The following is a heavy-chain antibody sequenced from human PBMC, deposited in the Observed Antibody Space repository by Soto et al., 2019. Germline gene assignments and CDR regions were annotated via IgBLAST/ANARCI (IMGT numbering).Heavy chain of an antibody. CDR3: AKRKSGLLWFGASGGLDV. V-gene: IGHV3-23*01. J-gene: IGHJ6*02. CDR2: VIGSGVHT. Sequence: GGSLSLSCAASGFTFNNSAIRWVRQAPAKGLEWVSAVIGSGVHTYYADSVEGRFTITRDNSKNTLYLQMNSLTAGDTAVYYCAKRKSGLLWFGASGGLDVWGQGTTVTVSS. D-gene: IGHD3-10*01. CDR1: GFTFNNSA.